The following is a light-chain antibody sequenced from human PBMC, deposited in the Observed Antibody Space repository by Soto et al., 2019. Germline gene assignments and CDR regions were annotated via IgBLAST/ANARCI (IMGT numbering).Light chain of an antibody. Sequence: DIQMNQSPSSLSASVGDRVTITCRASQSISSYLNWYQQKPGKAPKLLIYAASSLQSGVPSRFSGSGSGTDFTRTISSLQPEDFATYYCQQSYSSPPTFGQGTKVDI. CDR3: QQSYSSPPT. V-gene: IGKV1-39*01. CDR1: QSISSY. J-gene: IGKJ1*01. CDR2: AAS.